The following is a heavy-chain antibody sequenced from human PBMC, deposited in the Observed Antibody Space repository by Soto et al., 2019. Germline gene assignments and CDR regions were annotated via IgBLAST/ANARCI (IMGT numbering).Heavy chain of an antibody. CDR2: INDSGST. D-gene: IGHD5-12*01. CDR3: ARGGRGTYSGYNHDS. V-gene: IGHV4-59*01. J-gene: IGHJ4*02. Sequence: SETLSLTCTVSRGSISNYYWNWIRQPPVKGLEWIGHINDSGSTNYNPSLKSRVTISLDTSKDQFSLKLRSVTAADTAMYFCARGGRGTYSGYNHDSWGQGTLVTVSS. CDR1: RGSISNYY.